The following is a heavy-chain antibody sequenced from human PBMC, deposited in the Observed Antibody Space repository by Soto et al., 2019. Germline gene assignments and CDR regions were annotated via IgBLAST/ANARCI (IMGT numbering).Heavy chain of an antibody. CDR1: GFTFSSYG. J-gene: IGHJ6*02. Sequence: SLRLSCAASGFTFSSYGMHWVRQAPGKGLEWVAVIWYDGSNKYYADSVKGRFTISRDNSKNTLYLQMNSLRAEDTAVYYCARAQTTVTTYYYYGMDVWGQGTTVTVSS. CDR2: IWYDGSNK. D-gene: IGHD4-17*01. CDR3: ARAQTTVTTYYYYGMDV. V-gene: IGHV3-33*01.